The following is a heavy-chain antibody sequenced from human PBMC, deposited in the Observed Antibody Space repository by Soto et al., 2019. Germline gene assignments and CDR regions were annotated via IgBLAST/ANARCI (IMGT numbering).Heavy chain of an antibody. D-gene: IGHD3-10*01. CDR1: GGSIDSSDYY. V-gene: IGHV4-30-4*01. CDR2: IYYSGTT. J-gene: IGHJ5*02. Sequence: PSETLSLTCTVSGGSIDSSDYYWSWIRQPPGKGLEWIGYIYYSGTTYYNPSLKSRVTILVDTAKNHFSLKLNSVIAADTAVYYCARTRPNSGQGFDPWGQGTLVTVSS. CDR3: ARTRPNSGQGFDP.